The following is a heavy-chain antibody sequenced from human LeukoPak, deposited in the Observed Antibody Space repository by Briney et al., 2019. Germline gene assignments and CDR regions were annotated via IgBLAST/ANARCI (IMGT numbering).Heavy chain of an antibody. J-gene: IGHJ5*02. Sequence: ASVKVSCKASGYTFTGYYMHWVRQAPGQGLEWMGRINPNSGGTNYAQKFQGRVTMTRDTSISTAYMELSRLRSDDTAVYYCASGHTDSGYDSVGWFDPWGQGTLVTVSS. CDR3: ASGHTDSGYDSVGWFDP. CDR1: GYTFTGYY. D-gene: IGHD5-12*01. CDR2: INPNSGGT. V-gene: IGHV1-2*06.